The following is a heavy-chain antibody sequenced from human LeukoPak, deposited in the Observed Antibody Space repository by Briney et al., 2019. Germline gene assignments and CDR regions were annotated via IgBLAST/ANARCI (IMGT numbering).Heavy chain of an antibody. J-gene: IGHJ4*02. V-gene: IGHV4-59*01. CDR1: GASITNYY. Sequence: SETLSLTCTVSGASITNYYWNWIRQPPGKGLEWIGYIYNSGNTNYNPSLKSRLTISTDTSKNQVSLKLSSVTAADTAVYFCAKGYSHPDYWGQGTLVTVSS. CDR2: IYNSGNT. D-gene: IGHD5-18*01. CDR3: AKGYSHPDY.